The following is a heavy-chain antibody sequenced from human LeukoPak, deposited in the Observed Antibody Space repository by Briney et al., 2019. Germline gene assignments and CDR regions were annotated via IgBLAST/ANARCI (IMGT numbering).Heavy chain of an antibody. V-gene: IGHV3-21*01. CDR1: GFTFSSYS. CDR3: ASSPHYYDSSGYYPVYYFDY. D-gene: IGHD3-22*01. CDR2: ISSSSSYI. J-gene: IGHJ4*02. Sequence: GGSLRLSCAASGFTFSSYSMNWVRQAPGKGLEWVSSISSSSSYIYYADSVKGRFTISRDNAKNSLYLQMNSLRAEDTAVYYCASSPHYYDSSGYYPVYYFDYWGQGTLVTVSS.